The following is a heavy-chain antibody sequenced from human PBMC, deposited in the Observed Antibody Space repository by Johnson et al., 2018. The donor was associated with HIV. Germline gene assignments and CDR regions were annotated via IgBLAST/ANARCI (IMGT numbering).Heavy chain of an antibody. Sequence: QVQLVESGGGVVQPGRSLRLSCAASGFTFSSYTMHWVRQAPGRGLEWVAAISYDGSNKYYADSVKGRFTISRDNAKKTLYLEMNSLRVDDTAVYYCASSLSSRSHDAFDMWGQGTMVTVSS. CDR2: ISYDGSNK. J-gene: IGHJ3*02. CDR3: ASSLSSRSHDAFDM. V-gene: IGHV3-30*04. D-gene: IGHD6-13*01. CDR1: GFTFSSYT.